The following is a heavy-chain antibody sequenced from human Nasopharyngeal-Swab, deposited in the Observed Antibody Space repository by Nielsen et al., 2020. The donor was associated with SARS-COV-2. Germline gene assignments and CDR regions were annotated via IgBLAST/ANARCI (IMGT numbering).Heavy chain of an antibody. CDR3: ARDSAIFLLWFGKRAFDI. J-gene: IGHJ3*02. CDR2: ISYEGSKT. Sequence: GGSLRLSCAASGFTFSSFGMHWVRQAPGKGLQWLAYISYEGSKTYYEDSVKGRFTISRDSSKSTVNLQMNSLRPEDTAVYYCARDSAIFLLWFGKRAFDIWGQGTMVTVSS. V-gene: IGHV3-30*03. CDR1: GFTFSSFG. D-gene: IGHD3-10*01.